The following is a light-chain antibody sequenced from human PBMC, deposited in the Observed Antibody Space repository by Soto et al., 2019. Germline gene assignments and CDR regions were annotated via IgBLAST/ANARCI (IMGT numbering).Light chain of an antibody. V-gene: IGLV2-14*01. CDR3: SSYTGFSTDIL. CDR1: SSDVGSYNF. J-gene: IGLJ2*01. Sequence: QSALTQPASVSGSPGRSITISCTGTSSDVGSYNFVSWYQHHAGTAPKLIIYQVTNRPSGVSDRFSASKSGDTASLTISGLQAEDEAIYYCSSYTGFSTDILFGGGTKLTVL. CDR2: QVT.